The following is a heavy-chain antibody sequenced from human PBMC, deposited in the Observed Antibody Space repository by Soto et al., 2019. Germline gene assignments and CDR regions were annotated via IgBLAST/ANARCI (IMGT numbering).Heavy chain of an antibody. CDR2: LYSSGST. V-gene: IGHV3-53*01. CDR1: GFTFTGND. J-gene: IGHJ3*01. CDR3: ATRPLLPGAP. Sequence: EVQLVESGGGLIQPGGSLRLSCAASGFTFTGNDMNWVRQAPGKGLEWVSLLYSSGSTYYADSVKGRFTISRDNSKNTLYLQMISLRAVDTAVYYCATRPLLPGAPWGQGTMVTVSS. D-gene: IGHD3-22*01.